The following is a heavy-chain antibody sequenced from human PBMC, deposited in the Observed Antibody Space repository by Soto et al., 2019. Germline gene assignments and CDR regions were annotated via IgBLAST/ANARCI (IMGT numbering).Heavy chain of an antibody. CDR3: ARPRLPAAGDYYYYYGMDV. D-gene: IGHD6-13*01. Sequence: PGGSLRLSCAASGFTFSKYSVNWVRQAPGKGLEWVSSISSRSTYIFYADSVKGRFTISRDNAKNSLYLQMNSLRAEDTGVYYCARPRLPAAGDYYYYYGMDVWRQGTTVTVSS. J-gene: IGHJ6*02. CDR2: ISSRSTYI. V-gene: IGHV3-21*01. CDR1: GFTFSKYS.